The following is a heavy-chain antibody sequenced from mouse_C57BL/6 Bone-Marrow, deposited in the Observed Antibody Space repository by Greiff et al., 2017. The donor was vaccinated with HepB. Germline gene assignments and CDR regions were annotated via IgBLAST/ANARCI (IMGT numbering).Heavy chain of an antibody. CDR1: GYSITSGYY. V-gene: IGHV3-6*01. CDR3: AREDYGSSIAY. J-gene: IGHJ3*01. D-gene: IGHD1-1*01. Sequence: EVQLVESGPGLVKPSQSLSLTCSVTGYSITSGYYWNWIRQFPGNKLEWMGYISYDGSNNYNPSLKNRISITRDTSKNQFFLKLNSVTTEDTATYYCAREDYGSSIAYWGQGTLVTVSA. CDR2: ISYDGSN.